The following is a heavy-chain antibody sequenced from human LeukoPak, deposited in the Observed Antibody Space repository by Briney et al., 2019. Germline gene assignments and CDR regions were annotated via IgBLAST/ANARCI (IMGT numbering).Heavy chain of an antibody. CDR3: ARSYYYDSSDYYYYYGMDV. CDR2: IYYSGST. D-gene: IGHD3-22*01. Sequence: PSETLSLTCTVSGGSVSSGSYYWSWIRQPPGKGLEWIGYIYYSGSTNYNPSLKSRVTISVDTSKNQFSLKLSSVTAADTAVYYCARSYYYDSSDYYYYYGMDVWGQGTTVTVSS. CDR1: GGSVSSGSYY. J-gene: IGHJ6*02. V-gene: IGHV4-61*01.